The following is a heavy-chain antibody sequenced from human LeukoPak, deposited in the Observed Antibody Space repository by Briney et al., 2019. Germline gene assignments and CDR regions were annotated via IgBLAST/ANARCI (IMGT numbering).Heavy chain of an antibody. CDR3: ASSSWYS. V-gene: IGHV3-21*01. Sequence: GGSLRLSCEASGFSFSSYNMDWVRQTPGKGLEWISSITTSSSYTFYADSVKGRFTISRDNARNSLYLQMNSLTAEDTAVYYCASSSWYSWGQGTLVTVSS. CDR2: ITTSSSYT. D-gene: IGHD6-13*01. J-gene: IGHJ4*02. CDR1: GFSFSSYN.